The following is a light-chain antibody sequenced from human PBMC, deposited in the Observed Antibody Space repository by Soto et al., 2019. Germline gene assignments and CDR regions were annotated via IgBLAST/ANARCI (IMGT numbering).Light chain of an antibody. CDR1: QSVSSDY. V-gene: IGKV3-20*01. CDR3: QQYGGTTIT. CDR2: GAS. J-gene: IGKJ5*01. Sequence: GLTLSAIALSLSPGERATLSCRASQSVSSDYLVWYQQKPGQAPSLLIYGASSRATGIPDRFRASASGTDFTLTISRLEPEDCAVYCSQQYGGTTITFGQGTRLEIK.